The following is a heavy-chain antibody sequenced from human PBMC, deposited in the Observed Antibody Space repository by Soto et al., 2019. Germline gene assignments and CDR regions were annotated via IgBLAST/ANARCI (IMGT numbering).Heavy chain of an antibody. CDR3: AKDRWELLGTYYYFDY. V-gene: IGHV3-23*01. D-gene: IGHD1-26*01. Sequence: GGSLILSCAASGFTFSSYAMSWVRQAPGKGLEWVSAISGSGGSTYYADSVKGRFTISRDNSKNTLYLQMNSLRAEDTAVYYCAKDRWELLGTYYYFDYWGQGTLVTVSS. J-gene: IGHJ4*02. CDR2: ISGSGGST. CDR1: GFTFSSYA.